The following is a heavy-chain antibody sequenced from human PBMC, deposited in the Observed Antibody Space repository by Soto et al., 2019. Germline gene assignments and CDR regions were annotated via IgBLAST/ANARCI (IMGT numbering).Heavy chain of an antibody. CDR3: ARHEDYSPCDY. CDR1: GDSISSPNW. J-gene: IGHJ4*02. CDR2: IYHSGST. V-gene: IGHV4-4*02. Sequence: QVQLQESGPGLVKPSGTLSLTCGISGDSISSPNWWTWVRQPPGEGLEWIGEIYHSGSTNYNPSLKSRVTISVDKSNNQFSLRLRSLTAADTAIYDCARHEDYSPCDYWGQGILVTVSS. D-gene: IGHD2-15*01.